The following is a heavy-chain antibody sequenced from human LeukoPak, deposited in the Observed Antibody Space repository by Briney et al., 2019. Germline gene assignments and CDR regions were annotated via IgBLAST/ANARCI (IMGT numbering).Heavy chain of an antibody. J-gene: IGHJ4*02. Sequence: SETLSLTCTVSGGSISSSTYYWGWIRRPPGKGLEWIGSIYYSGSTYYNPSLKSRVTVSVDTSKSQFSLNLSSVTAADTAVYYCVRGSTLRHYQYWGQGTLVTVSS. CDR3: VRGSTLRHYQY. CDR1: GGSISSSTYY. V-gene: IGHV4-39*01. D-gene: IGHD3-16*01. CDR2: IYYSGST.